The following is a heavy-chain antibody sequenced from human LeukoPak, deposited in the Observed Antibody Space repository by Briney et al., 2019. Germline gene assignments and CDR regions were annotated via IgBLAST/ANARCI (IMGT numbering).Heavy chain of an antibody. CDR1: GVSFSYYY. D-gene: IGHD2-8*02. Sequence: SETLSLTCAVSGVSFSYYYWIWIRQPPGKGLEWIGEINHSGDTNYNPSLKNRVTISVATYSRQFSLGLVSVTAADTAVYYCARGRKRWCKSRSCFREDHDYGGGWFDPWGEGTLVAIS. J-gene: IGHJ5*02. CDR3: ARGRKRWCKSRSCFREDHDYGGGWFDP. V-gene: IGHV4-34*01. CDR2: INHSGDT.